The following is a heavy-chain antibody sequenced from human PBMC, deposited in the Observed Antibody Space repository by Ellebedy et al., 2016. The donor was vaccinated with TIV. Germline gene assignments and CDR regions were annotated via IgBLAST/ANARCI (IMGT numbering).Heavy chain of an antibody. CDR1: GFTFSSYW. V-gene: IGHV3-74*01. Sequence: GGSLRLXXAASGFTFSSYWIHWVRQAPGKGLVWVSRISGAGTITSYADSVKGRFTISRDNAKNMVYLQMNSLRAEDTAVYHCATFSRPVYWGQGTLVTVSS. CDR3: ATFSRPVY. D-gene: IGHD3-3*02. CDR2: ISGAGTIT. J-gene: IGHJ4*02.